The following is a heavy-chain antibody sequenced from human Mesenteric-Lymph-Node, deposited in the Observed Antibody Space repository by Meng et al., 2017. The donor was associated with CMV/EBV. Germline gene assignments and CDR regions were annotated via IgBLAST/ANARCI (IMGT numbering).Heavy chain of an antibody. CDR1: VYPFTNYG. V-gene: IGHV1-18*04. D-gene: IGHD3-3*02. J-gene: IGHJ4*02. CDR2: TSAYNGNT. CDR3: ARDVWPAISRPQSFDY. Sequence: VYPFTNYGISWVRPAPGQGLEWMGWTSAYNGNTNYPQNLLGRVTMTTDTSTRTAYMELRSLRSDDTAIYYCARDVWPAISRPQSFDYWGQGTLVTVSS.